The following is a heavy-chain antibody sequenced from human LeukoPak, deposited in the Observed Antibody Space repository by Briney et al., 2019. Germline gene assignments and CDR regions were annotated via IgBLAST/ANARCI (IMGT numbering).Heavy chain of an antibody. J-gene: IGHJ4*02. CDR3: ARVAVTATFDY. CDR1: GFTFSSYE. CDR2: ISSSGSTI. V-gene: IGHV3-48*03. D-gene: IGHD2-21*02. Sequence: PGGSLRLSCAASGFTFSSYEMKWVRQAPGKGLEWVSYISSSGSTIYHADSVKGRFTISRDNAKNSLYLQMNSLRAEDTAVYYCARVAVTATFDYWGQGTLVTVSS.